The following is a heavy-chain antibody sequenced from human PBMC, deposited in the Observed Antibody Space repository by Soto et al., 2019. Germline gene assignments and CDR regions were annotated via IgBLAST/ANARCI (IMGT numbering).Heavy chain of an antibody. Sequence: GLSWVAVISFDGNIKYDADSVKGRFTISRDNSKNTLFLQMNSLKGEDTAVYSCARAPRIYCTSLRRLGLYGLDVWLKGSTDTVIS. V-gene: IGHV3-30-3*01. CDR2: ISFDGNIK. CDR3: ARAPRIYCTSLRRLGLYGLDV. D-gene: IGHD2-8*01. J-gene: IGHJ6*04.